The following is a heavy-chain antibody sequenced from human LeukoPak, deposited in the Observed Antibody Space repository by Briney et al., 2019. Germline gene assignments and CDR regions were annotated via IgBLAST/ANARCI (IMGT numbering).Heavy chain of an antibody. CDR1: GFTFHDYG. CDR2: INWNGDRT. D-gene: IGHD3-10*01. Sequence: PGGSLRLSCAASGFTFHDYGMSSVRHSPGKGLEWVSGINWNGDRTGYADSVKGRFTISRDNAKKSLYLQMNSLRAEDTALYYCARRDYYGSGSPDFWGQGALVTVSS. J-gene: IGHJ4*02. V-gene: IGHV3-20*04. CDR3: ARRDYYGSGSPDF.